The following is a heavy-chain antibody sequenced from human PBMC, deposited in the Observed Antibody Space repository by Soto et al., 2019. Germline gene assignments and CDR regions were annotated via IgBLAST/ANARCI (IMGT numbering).Heavy chain of an antibody. CDR2: IYPGDSDT. V-gene: IGHV5-51*01. CDR3: ARQRLWGTSGYYYFEN. CDR1: GHIFSNYW. Sequence: GESLKISCKGSGHIFSNYWIGWVRQMPGKGLEWMGIIYPGDSDTRYSPSFQGQVTITVDKSINTAYLQWSRLKASDTAMYYCARQRLWGTSGYYYFENWGQGTLVTVSS. D-gene: IGHD3-22*01. J-gene: IGHJ4*02.